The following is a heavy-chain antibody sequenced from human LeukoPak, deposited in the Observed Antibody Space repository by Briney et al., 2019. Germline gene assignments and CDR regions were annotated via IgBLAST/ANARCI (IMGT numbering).Heavy chain of an antibody. CDR3: ARHKRYCSSTSCFHFDY. J-gene: IGHJ4*02. CDR1: GGTFSSYA. CDR2: IIPILGIA. V-gene: IGHV1-69*04. Sequence: SVKVSCKASGGTFSSYAISWVRQAPGQGLEWMGRIIPILGIANYAQKFQGRVTITADKSTSTAYMELSSLRSEDTAVYYCARHKRYCSSTSCFHFDYWGQGTLVTVSS. D-gene: IGHD2-2*01.